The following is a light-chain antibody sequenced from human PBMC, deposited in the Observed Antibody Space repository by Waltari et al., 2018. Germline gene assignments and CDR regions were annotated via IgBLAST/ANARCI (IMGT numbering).Light chain of an antibody. CDR3: QQFDDLPYT. V-gene: IGKV1-33*01. CDR1: QDISNY. CDR2: EAS. Sequence: DIQMTQSPSSLSASVGDRVTITCQASQDISNYLNWYQQKPGKAPELLICEASNLEKGVPSRFSGSGSGTDFSFTISSLQPEDIATYHCQQFDDLPYTFGPGTKVDI. J-gene: IGKJ3*01.